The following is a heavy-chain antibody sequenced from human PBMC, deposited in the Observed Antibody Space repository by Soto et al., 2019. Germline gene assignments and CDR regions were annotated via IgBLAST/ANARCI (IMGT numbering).Heavy chain of an antibody. V-gene: IGHV1-46*01. D-gene: IGHD6-13*01. J-gene: IGHJ6*02. CDR1: GYTFTSYY. CDR3: ARPEVGSSTSGPQYYYGMDV. CDR2: INHSGGST. Sequence: GASVKVSCKASGYTFTSYYMHWVRQAPGQGLEWMGIINHSGGSTSYAQKFQGRVTMTRDTSTSTVYMELSSLRSEDTAVYYCARPEVGSSTSGPQYYYGMDVWGQGTTVTVSS.